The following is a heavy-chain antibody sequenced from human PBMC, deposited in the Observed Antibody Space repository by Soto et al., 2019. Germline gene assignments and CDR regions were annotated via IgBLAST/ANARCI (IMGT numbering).Heavy chain of an antibody. Sequence: QVQLVESEGGVVQPGRSLRLSCAASGFTFSSYAMHWVRQAPGKGLEWVAVISYDGSNKYYADSVKGRFTISRDNSKNTLYLQMNSLRAEDTAVYYCARDRGNWNYGWFDPWGQGTLVTVSS. CDR1: GFTFSSYA. CDR2: ISYDGSNK. J-gene: IGHJ5*02. D-gene: IGHD1-7*01. V-gene: IGHV3-30-3*01. CDR3: ARDRGNWNYGWFDP.